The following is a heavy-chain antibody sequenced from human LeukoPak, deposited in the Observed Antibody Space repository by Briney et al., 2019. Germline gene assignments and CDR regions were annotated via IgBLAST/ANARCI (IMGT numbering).Heavy chain of an antibody. V-gene: IGHV4-39*01. D-gene: IGHD2-2*01. CDR2: IYYSGST. Sequence: SETLSLTCTVSGGSISSYYWSWIRQPPGKGLEWIGSIYYSGSTYYNPSLKSRVTISVDTSKNQFSLKLSSVTAADTAVYYCARHVPQLLDSYNWFDPWGQGTLVTVSS. J-gene: IGHJ5*02. CDR3: ARHVPQLLDSYNWFDP. CDR1: GGSISSYY.